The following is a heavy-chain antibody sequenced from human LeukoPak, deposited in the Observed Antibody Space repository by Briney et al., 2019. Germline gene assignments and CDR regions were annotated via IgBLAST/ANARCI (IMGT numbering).Heavy chain of an antibody. CDR2: IIPIFGTA. J-gene: IGHJ6*03. D-gene: IGHD3-10*01. CDR3: AMAWFGELSPNYYYYMDV. CDR1: GGTFSSYA. V-gene: IGHV1-69*06. Sequence: SVKVSCKASGGTFSSYAISWVRQAPGQGLEWMGGIIPIFGTANYAQKFQGRVTITADKSTSTAYMELSSLRSEDTAVYYCAMAWFGELSPNYYYYMDVWGKGTTVTISS.